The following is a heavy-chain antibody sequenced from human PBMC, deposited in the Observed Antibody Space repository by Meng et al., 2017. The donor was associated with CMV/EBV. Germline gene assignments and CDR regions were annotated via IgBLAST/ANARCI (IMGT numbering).Heavy chain of an antibody. D-gene: IGHD2-2*01. J-gene: IGHJ6*02. CDR2: ISSSSSYI. CDR1: GFTFSSYS. CDR3: ARDLKCSSTSCYYGMDV. Sequence: GESLKISCAASGFTFSSYSMNWVRQAPGKGLEWVSSISSSSSYIYYADSVKGRFTISRDNAKNSLYLQMNSLRAEDTAVYYCARDLKCSSTSCYYGMDVWGQGTTVTVPS. V-gene: IGHV3-21*01.